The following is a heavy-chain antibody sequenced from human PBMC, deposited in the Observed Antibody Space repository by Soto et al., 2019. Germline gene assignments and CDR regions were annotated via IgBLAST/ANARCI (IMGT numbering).Heavy chain of an antibody. CDR2: IYHTGNT. V-gene: IGHV4-30-4*01. J-gene: IGHJ6*02. CDR3: AREPLDGMDV. CDR1: GGSVNTGDNY. Sequence: HVQLHQSGPSLVKPSQTLSLECSVIGGSVNTGDNYWSWVRQSPGRGLEWIGYIYHTGNTFYNPALENRVTMSVDASKNQFSLTLTSVTAADTAVYFCAREPLDGMDVWGQGTNVTVSS.